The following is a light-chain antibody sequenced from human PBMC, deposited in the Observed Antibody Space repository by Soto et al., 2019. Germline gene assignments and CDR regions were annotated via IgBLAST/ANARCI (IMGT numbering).Light chain of an antibody. CDR3: SSYTSSSTYYV. Sequence: QSVLTQTPSVSGTPGQRVNISCSGSSSDVGGYNYVSWYQRHPGKAPKLMIYDVSNRPSGVSNRFSGSKSGNTASLTISGLQAEDEADYYCSSYTSSSTYYVFGTGTKLTVL. V-gene: IGLV2-14*01. J-gene: IGLJ1*01. CDR1: SSDVGGYNY. CDR2: DVS.